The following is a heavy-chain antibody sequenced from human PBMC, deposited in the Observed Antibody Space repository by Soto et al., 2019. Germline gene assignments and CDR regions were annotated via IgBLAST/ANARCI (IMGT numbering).Heavy chain of an antibody. CDR3: ARDKITGLFDY. D-gene: IGHD2-8*02. J-gene: IGHJ4*02. Sequence: QVQLQQWGAGLLKPSETLSLTCAVYGGSFSGYYWTWIRQPPGTGLEWIGEINHSGSTNYNPSLKSRVNISVDTSKNQFSLKLTSVTAADTALYYCARDKITGLFDYWGQGTLVTVSS. CDR2: INHSGST. CDR1: GGSFSGYY. V-gene: IGHV4-34*01.